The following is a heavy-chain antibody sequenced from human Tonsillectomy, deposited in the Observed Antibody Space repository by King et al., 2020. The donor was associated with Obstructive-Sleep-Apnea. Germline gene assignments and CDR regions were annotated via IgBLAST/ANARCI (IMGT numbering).Heavy chain of an antibody. Sequence: QLQESGPGLVKPSQTLSLTCTVSGGSISSGGYYWSWIRQHPGKGLEWIGYIYYSGSTYYNPSLKSRVTISVDTSKNQFSLRLGSVMAADTAVYYCARGSDYGDYDGSLDFDYWGQGTLVTVSS. CDR2: IYYSGST. CDR3: ARGSDYGDYDGSLDFDY. V-gene: IGHV4-31*03. J-gene: IGHJ4*02. D-gene: IGHD4-17*01. CDR1: GGSISSGGYY.